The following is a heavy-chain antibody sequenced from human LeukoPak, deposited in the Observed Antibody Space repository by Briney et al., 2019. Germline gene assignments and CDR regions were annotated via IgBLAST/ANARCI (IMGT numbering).Heavy chain of an antibody. V-gene: IGHV1-2*02. CDR1: GYTFTGYY. D-gene: IGHD3-10*01. CDR3: ARGGGWFGELGGRIDY. J-gene: IGHJ4*02. Sequence: GASVKVSCKASGYTFTGYYMHWVRQAPGQGLEWMGWIIPNSGGTYYAQNFQGRVTMTRDTSISTAYMELSRLRSDDTAVYYCARGGGWFGELGGRIDYWGQGTLVTVST. CDR2: IIPNSGGT.